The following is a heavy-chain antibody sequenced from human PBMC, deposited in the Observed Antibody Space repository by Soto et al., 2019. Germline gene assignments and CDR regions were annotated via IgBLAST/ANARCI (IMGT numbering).Heavy chain of an antibody. V-gene: IGHV1-18*01. CDR2: ISAYNGKT. J-gene: IGHJ6*02. D-gene: IGHD6-13*01. CDR1: GYTFTSYG. CDR3: AREGIAAAVVRSYYYGMDV. Sequence: ASVKVSCKASGYTFTSYGISWVRQAPGQGLEWKGRISAYNGKTNYAQKQQGKITKTTDKTTRTAYMELRSLSFDDTAVYYCAREGIAAAVVRSYYYGMDVWG.